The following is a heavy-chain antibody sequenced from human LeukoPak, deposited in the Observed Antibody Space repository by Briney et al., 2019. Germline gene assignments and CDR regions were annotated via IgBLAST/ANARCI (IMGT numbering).Heavy chain of an antibody. CDR3: ARGGNWFDP. Sequence: SETLSLTCTVSGGSSSNYYWSWIRQPPGKGLEWIGYISYSGSTNYNPSLKSRVTISVDTSKNLFSLELTSVTAADTAVYYCARGGNWFDPWGQGTLVTVSS. CDR1: GGSSSNYY. V-gene: IGHV4-59*01. CDR2: ISYSGST. J-gene: IGHJ5*02.